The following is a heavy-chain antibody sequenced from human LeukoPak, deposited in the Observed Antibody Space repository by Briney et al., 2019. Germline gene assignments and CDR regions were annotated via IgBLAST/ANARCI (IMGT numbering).Heavy chain of an antibody. CDR2: IYYSGST. CDR3: ARDRTYDFWSGHTFAI. CDR1: GGSISSYY. J-gene: IGHJ3*02. D-gene: IGHD3-3*01. Sequence: PSGTLSLTCTVSGGSISSYYWSWIRQPPGKGLEWIGYIYYSGSTNYNPSLKSRVTISLDTSKNQFSLKLSSVTAADTAVYYCARDRTYDFWSGHTFAIWGQGTVVTVSS. V-gene: IGHV4-59*01.